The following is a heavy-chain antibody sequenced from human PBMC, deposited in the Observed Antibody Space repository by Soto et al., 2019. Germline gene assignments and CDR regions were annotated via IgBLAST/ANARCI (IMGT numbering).Heavy chain of an antibody. D-gene: IGHD3-16*01. CDR2: IYYSGNT. J-gene: IGHJ4*02. V-gene: IGHV4-30-4*01. CDR3: AREGGESSDGLYYFDS. Sequence: PSETLSLTCTVSGGSTSSDNYWSWIRQPPGKGLAWIGHIYYSGNTDYNPSLKSRLAISIDTSKNQFSLKLSSVTAADTAVYFCAREGGESSDGLYYFDSWGQGSLVTVSS. CDR1: GGSTSSDNY.